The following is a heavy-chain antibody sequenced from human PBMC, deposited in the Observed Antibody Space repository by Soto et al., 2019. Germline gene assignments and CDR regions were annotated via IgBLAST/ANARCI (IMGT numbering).Heavy chain of an antibody. Sequence: GSSVKVSCKASGYDFTAYDINWVRQASGQGREWMGWMNPINGATGSARRFQGRVSMTRNTATGTAYLELTSLRSDDSAVYYCGRGPSPRAPAGGTPYYYAMDVWGQGTTVTVSS. CDR3: GRGPSPRAPAGGTPYYYAMDV. D-gene: IGHD6-13*01. CDR1: GYDFTAYD. J-gene: IGHJ6*02. CDR2: MNPINGAT. V-gene: IGHV1-8*02.